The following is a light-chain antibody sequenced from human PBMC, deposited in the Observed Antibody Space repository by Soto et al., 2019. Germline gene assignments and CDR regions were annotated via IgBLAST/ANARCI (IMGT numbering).Light chain of an antibody. CDR2: GAS. CDR3: QKYNSAPIN. CDR1: QGISNY. J-gene: IGKJ5*01. V-gene: IGKV1-27*01. Sequence: DIQMTQSPSSLSASVGDRVTITCRASQGISNYLAWYQQKPGKVPKLLIYGASNLQSGVPSRFSDSGSGTDFTLTISRLQPEDVATYYCQKYNSAPINFGQGNRLEIK.